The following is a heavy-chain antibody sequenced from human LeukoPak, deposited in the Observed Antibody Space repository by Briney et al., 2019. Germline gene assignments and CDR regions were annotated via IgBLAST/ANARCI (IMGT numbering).Heavy chain of an antibody. CDR1: GGSVNSGSHY. J-gene: IGHJ4*02. D-gene: IGHD5-12*01. CDR2: IYYSGST. V-gene: IGHV4-61*01. Sequence: SETLSLTCTVSGGSVNSGSHYWCWIRQPPGKGLEWIGYIYYSGSTNYNPSLKSRATMSLDTSKNQFSLNLNSVTAADTAVCYCARDPGYSGIDYWGQGTLVTVSS. CDR3: ARDPGYSGIDY.